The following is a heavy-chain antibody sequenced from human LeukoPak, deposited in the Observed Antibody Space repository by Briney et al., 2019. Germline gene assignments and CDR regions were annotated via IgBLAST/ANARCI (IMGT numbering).Heavy chain of an antibody. CDR3: ARGVLRYFARWFDP. D-gene: IGHD3-9*01. CDR2: IYTSGST. J-gene: IGHJ5*02. CDR1: GGSISSYY. Sequence: PSETLSLTCTVSGGSISSYYWSRIRQPAGKGLEWIGRIYTSGSTNYNPSLKSRVTMSVDTSKNQFSLKLSSVTAADTAVYYCARGVLRYFARWFDPWGQGTLVTVSS. V-gene: IGHV4-4*07.